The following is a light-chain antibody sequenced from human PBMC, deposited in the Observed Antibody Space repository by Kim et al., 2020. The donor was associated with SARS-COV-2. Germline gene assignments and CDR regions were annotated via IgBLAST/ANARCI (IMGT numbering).Light chain of an antibody. CDR1: QRHVYRDLNIY. Sequence: ASRHCRPSQRHVYRDLNIYLNWFHQKPGQAPRRLIYKDSNRHSGVPERFSGSGSGADFTLHISRVEAEDVGIYYCLQGKQRPFTFGPGTKVDIK. CDR3: LQGKQRPFT. V-gene: IGKV2-30*01. J-gene: IGKJ3*01. CDR2: KDS.